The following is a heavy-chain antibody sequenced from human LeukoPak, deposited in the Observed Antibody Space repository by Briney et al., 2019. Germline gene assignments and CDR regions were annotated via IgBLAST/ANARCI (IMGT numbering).Heavy chain of an antibody. Sequence: PGGSLRLSCVVSGFAFSSNAMAWVPQAPGKGLEWVSTISDSGDSTYYADSVNGRFTISRDNSKNTLYLQMNSLRAEDTAVYYCAIGGYWGQGTLLTVSS. J-gene: IGHJ4*02. CDR1: GFAFSSNA. CDR3: AIGGY. D-gene: IGHD3-16*01. CDR2: ISDSGDST. V-gene: IGHV3-23*01.